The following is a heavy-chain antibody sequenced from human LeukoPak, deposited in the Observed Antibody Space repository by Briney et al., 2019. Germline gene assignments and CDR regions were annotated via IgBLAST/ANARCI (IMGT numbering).Heavy chain of an antibody. V-gene: IGHV1-24*01. CDR3: ATLGDILGAFDI. CDR1: GYTLTELS. D-gene: IGHD1-26*01. Sequence: ASVKVSCKVSGYTLTELSMHLVRQAPGKGLEWMGGFDPEDGETIYAQKFQGRVTMTEDTSTDTAYMELSSLRSEDTAVYYCATLGDILGAFDIWGQGTMVTVSS. CDR2: FDPEDGET. J-gene: IGHJ3*02.